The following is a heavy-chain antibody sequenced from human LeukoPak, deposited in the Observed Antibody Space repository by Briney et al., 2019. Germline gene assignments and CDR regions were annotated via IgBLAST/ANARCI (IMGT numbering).Heavy chain of an antibody. CDR1: GFTFSAYS. CDR2: ISSGGNYI. CDR3: ARGTVVTGFFDY. Sequence: GSLRLSCAASGFTFSAYSMNWVRQAPGKGLEWVSSISSGGNYIYYADSVKGRFTISRDNAKNSLYLQMNSLRAEDTAVFFCARGTVVTGFFDYWGQGNLVTVSS. D-gene: IGHD4-23*01. V-gene: IGHV3-21*01. J-gene: IGHJ4*02.